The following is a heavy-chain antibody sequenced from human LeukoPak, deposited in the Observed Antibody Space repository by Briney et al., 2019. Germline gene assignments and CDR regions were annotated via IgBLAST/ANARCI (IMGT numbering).Heavy chain of an antibody. J-gene: IGHJ4*02. CDR2: IYHSGST. CDR3: ARDKDCSSTSCYPDFFDY. Sequence: PSQTLSLTCAVSGGSISSGGYSWSWIRQPPGKGLEWIGYIYHSGSTYYNPSLKSRVTISVDRSKNQFSLKLSSVTAADTAVYYCARDKDCSSTSCYPDFFDYWGQGTLVTVSS. V-gene: IGHV4-30-2*01. CDR1: GGSISSGGYS. D-gene: IGHD2-2*01.